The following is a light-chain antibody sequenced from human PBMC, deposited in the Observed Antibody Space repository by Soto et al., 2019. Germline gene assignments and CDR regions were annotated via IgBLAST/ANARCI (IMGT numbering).Light chain of an antibody. CDR1: QEMNSY. Sequence: DIQMTQSPSSVSASVGDTITITCRASQEMNSYVNWYVQKPGKAPDLLIYSANTLHNGVPSRYSGYGSGTDFTLTISSVQPEDLGTYYCQPSYITPFIFGGGTQVHI. CDR2: SAN. CDR3: QPSYITPFI. J-gene: IGKJ4*01. V-gene: IGKV1-39*01.